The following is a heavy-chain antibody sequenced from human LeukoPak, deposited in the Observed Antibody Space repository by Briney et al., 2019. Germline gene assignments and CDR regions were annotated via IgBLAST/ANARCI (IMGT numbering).Heavy chain of an antibody. CDR2: IYQSGNT. Sequence: PSETLSLTCTVSADSIRNFYWNWIRQSPGKGLEWIGYIYQSGNTNYNPSLKSRLTMSIDTSKNQFSLNLSSVTAADTAVYYCATKGDGYNSGSDYWGQGTLVTVSS. J-gene: IGHJ4*02. V-gene: IGHV4-59*01. CDR1: ADSIRNFY. D-gene: IGHD5-24*01. CDR3: ATKGDGYNSGSDY.